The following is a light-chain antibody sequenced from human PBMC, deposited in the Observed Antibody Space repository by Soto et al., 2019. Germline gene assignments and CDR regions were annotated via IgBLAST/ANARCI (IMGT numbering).Light chain of an antibody. CDR1: SSDVGGYYS. V-gene: IGLV2-14*03. CDR3: TSYTSSSTYV. CDR2: DVT. Sequence: QSALTQPASVSGSPGQSITISCTGTSSDVGGYYSVSWYQQHPGKAPKLMIYDVTNRPSGVSNRFSGSKSGNTASLTISGLQAEDEADYYFTSYTSSSTYVFGTGTKVTVL. J-gene: IGLJ1*01.